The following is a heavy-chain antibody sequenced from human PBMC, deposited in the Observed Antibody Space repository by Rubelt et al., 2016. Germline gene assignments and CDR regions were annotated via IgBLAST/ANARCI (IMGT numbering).Heavy chain of an antibody. Sequence: QVQLQQWGAGLLKPSETLSLTCAVYGGSFSGYYWSWIRQSPGKGLEWIGEITPSGSTNYNPSLKSRVTISLATSKTQFSLRLSSGNAGDTAGYYLAREPGYCSGGSSYGGWFDPWGQGTLVTVSS. CDR1: GGSFSGYY. J-gene: IGHJ5*02. D-gene: IGHD2-15*01. V-gene: IGHV4-34*01. CDR2: ITPSGST. CDR3: AREPGYCSGGSSYGGWFDP.